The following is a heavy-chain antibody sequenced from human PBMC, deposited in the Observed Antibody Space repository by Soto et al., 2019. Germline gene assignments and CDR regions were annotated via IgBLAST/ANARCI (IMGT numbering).Heavy chain of an antibody. CDR2: IYPGGVNI. V-gene: IGHV1-46*01. CDR1: GYSFTSHY. J-gene: IGHJ4*02. CDR3: AKVPAPRVPKYYFDY. Sequence: ASVKVSCKAIGYSFTSHYMHWVRQAPGQGLEWMGTIYPGGVNIGYAQKFKGRVTMTKDTSTSTVYMELNSLTSEDTAVYYCAKVPAPRVPKYYFDYWGQGILVTVSS.